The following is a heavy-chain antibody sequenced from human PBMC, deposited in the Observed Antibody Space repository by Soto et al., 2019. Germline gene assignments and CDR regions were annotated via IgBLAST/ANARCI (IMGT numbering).Heavy chain of an antibody. CDR3: AANGGFYDILTGQTGYYGMDV. CDR2: IIPIFGTA. CDR1: GGTFSSYA. Sequence: QVQLVQSGAEVKKPGSSVKVSCKASGGTFSSYAISWVRQAPRQGLEWMGGIIPIFGTANYAQKFQGRVTITADESTSTAYMELSSLRSEDTAVYYCAANGGFYDILTGQTGYYGMDVWGQGTTVTVSS. J-gene: IGHJ6*02. D-gene: IGHD3-9*01. V-gene: IGHV1-69*01.